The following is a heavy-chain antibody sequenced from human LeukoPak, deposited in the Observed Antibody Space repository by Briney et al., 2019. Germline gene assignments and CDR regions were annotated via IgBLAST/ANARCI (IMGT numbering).Heavy chain of an antibody. CDR1: GFTFSSYW. CDR2: VNGDGSST. V-gene: IGHV3-74*01. J-gene: IGHJ5*02. Sequence: GGSLRLSCAASGFTFSSYWMHWVRQAPGKGLVRVSRVNGDGSSTTYADSVKGRFTISRDNVMNTLYLQMNNLRVEDTAVYYCAKSIAVAGAMRDNWFDPWGQGTLVTVSS. CDR3: AKSIAVAGAMRDNWFDP. D-gene: IGHD6-19*01.